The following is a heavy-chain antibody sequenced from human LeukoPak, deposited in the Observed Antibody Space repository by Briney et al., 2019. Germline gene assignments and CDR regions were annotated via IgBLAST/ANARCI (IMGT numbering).Heavy chain of an antibody. Sequence: GGSLRLSCAASGFTFNTYGIHWVRQAPGKGLEWVAFIRYDGRNKYYADSVKGRFTISRDNAKNSLYLQMNSLRAEDTAVYYCAQDSSSSHYWGQGTLVTVSS. CDR2: IRYDGRNK. J-gene: IGHJ4*02. V-gene: IGHV3-30*02. CDR1: GFTFNTYG. D-gene: IGHD6-6*01. CDR3: AQDSSSSHY.